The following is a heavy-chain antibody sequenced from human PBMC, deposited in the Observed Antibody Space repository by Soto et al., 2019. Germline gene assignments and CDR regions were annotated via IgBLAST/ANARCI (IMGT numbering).Heavy chain of an antibody. J-gene: IGHJ4*02. CDR3: VRDGLDYYDTARLYFDK. CDR2: ISSSAVYI. Sequence: GGSLRLSCAASGFNFITYSLSWVRQAPGKGLEWVASISSSAVYIDYADSVKGRFTISRGNANNSLYLQMNSLRAEDTATYYCVRDGLDYYDTARLYFDKWGQGTLVTVSS. V-gene: IGHV3-21*01. D-gene: IGHD3-22*01. CDR1: GFNFITYS.